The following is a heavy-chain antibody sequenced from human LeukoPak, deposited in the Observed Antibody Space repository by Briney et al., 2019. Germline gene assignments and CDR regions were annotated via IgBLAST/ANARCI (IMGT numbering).Heavy chain of an antibody. CDR1: GFTFSTHW. J-gene: IGHJ4*02. Sequence: QTGGSLRLSCAASGFTFSTHWMGWFRQAPGKGLEWVGNINQDGSEKYYVDSLKGRFTISRDNAKNSLYLQMNSLRAEDTALYYCARDYVWGTFEPDFWGQGTLVTVSS. V-gene: IGHV3-7*01. CDR2: INQDGSEK. CDR3: ARDYVWGTFEPDF. D-gene: IGHD3-16*01.